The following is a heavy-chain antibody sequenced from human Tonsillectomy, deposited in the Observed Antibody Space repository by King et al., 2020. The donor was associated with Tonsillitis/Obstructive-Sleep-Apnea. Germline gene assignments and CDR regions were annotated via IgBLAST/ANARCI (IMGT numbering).Heavy chain of an antibody. CDR3: ARAKGYPVLRFLEPRERMDV. Sequence: VQLVESGGGVVQPGRSLRLSCAASGFTFSSYAMYWVRQAPGKGLEWVAVISYDGSNKYYADSVKGRLTISRDNSKNTLYLQMNSLRAGDTAVYYCARAKGYPVLRFLEPRERMDVWGQGTTVTVSS. D-gene: IGHD3-3*01. V-gene: IGHV3-30*04. CDR2: ISYDGSNK. CDR1: GFTFSSYA. J-gene: IGHJ6*02.